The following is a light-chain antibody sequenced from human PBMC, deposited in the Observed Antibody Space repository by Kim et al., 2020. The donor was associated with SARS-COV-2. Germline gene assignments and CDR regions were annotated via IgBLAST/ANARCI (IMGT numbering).Light chain of an antibody. CDR3: GTWDNSLTAGV. Sequence: QSVLTQPPSVSAAPGQKVTISCSGSSSNIGKNYVSWYQQRPGTAPKLLIYDNDRRPSGIPDRLSGSRSGTSATLGITGLQTGDEADYYCGTWDNSLTAGVFGGGTQLTVL. CDR2: DND. J-gene: IGLJ3*02. CDR1: SSNIGKNY. V-gene: IGLV1-51*01.